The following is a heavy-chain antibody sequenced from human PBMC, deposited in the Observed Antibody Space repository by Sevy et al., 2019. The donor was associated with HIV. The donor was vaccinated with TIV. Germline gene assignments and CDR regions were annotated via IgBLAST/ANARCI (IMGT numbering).Heavy chain of an antibody. D-gene: IGHD7-27*01. J-gene: IGHJ4*02. V-gene: IGHV3-30*03. CDR3: ATDMYTGDYLEYYFDS. CDR2: VSYDGDNK. Sequence: GGSLILSCAASGFSFISYGMHWVRQAPGKGLEWVAVVSYDGDNKKYADSVKGRFTISRDNSKKKLYLHMNSLRAEDTSVYYCATDMYTGDYLEYYFDSWGQGTLVTVSS. CDR1: GFSFISYG.